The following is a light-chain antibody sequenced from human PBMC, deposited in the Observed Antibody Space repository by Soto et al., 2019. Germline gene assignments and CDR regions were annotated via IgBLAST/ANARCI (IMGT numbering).Light chain of an antibody. CDR2: EVI. Sequence: ALTQPASVSGSPGQSITISCTGTSSDVGAYNYASWYQQHPGKAPKLMIYEVINRPSGVSNRFSGSKSGNTASLTISGLQAEDEADYYCGSYTSASTLVFGTGTKVTVL. CDR1: SSDVGAYNY. CDR3: GSYTSASTLV. V-gene: IGLV2-14*01. J-gene: IGLJ1*01.